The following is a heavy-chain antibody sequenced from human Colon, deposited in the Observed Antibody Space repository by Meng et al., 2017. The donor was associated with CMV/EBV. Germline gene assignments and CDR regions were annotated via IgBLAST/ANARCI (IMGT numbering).Heavy chain of an antibody. CDR3: AKLGFGERPFDF. Sequence: GESLKISCAASGFGVSGNYMSWVRQAPGKGPEWVSVIYSGQSTNYRESVKGRFTISRDSSKNTLYLQMNSLRPEDTAVYYCAKLGFGERPFDFWGLGTLVTVSS. J-gene: IGHJ4*02. D-gene: IGHD3-10*01. CDR2: IYSGQST. CDR1: GFGVSGNY. V-gene: IGHV3-66*02.